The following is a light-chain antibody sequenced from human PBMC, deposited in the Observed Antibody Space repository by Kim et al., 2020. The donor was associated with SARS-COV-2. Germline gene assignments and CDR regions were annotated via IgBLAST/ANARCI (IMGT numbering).Light chain of an antibody. CDR1: SSDVGGYNY. CDR2: DVS. V-gene: IGLV2-11*01. CDR3: CSYAGSYGYV. Sequence: QSALTQPRSVSGSPGQSVTISCTGTSSDVGGYNYVSWYQQHPDKAPKLMIYDVSKRPSGVPDRFSGSKSGNTASLTISGLQAEDEADYYCCSYAGSYGYVFGTGTKVTVL. J-gene: IGLJ1*01.